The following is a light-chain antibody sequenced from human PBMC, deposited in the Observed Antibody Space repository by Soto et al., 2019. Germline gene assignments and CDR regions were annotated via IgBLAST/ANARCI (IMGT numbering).Light chain of an antibody. CDR2: KAS. V-gene: IGKV1-5*03. J-gene: IGKJ1*01. Sequence: DIQMTQSPSTLSASVGDRVTITCRASQSISSWLAWYQQKPGKAPKLLIYKASSLESGVPSRFSGSGSGTEFTLTIRSLQPDDFATYYCQQYNSYRMTFGQGTKVEIK. CDR1: QSISSW. CDR3: QQYNSYRMT.